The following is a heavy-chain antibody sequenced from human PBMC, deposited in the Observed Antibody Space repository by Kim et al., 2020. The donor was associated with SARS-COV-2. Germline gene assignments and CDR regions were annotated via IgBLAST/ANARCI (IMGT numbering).Heavy chain of an antibody. Sequence: GGSLRLSCVGSGFGFSDYSMNWVRQAPGKGLEWVSYIHRTESPIYYADSVRGRFTISRDNAKNSVFLHMSSLRDEDTAIYYCARDTAEDAVGASFDVWGQGALVTVSS. D-gene: IGHD6-19*01. CDR1: GFGFSDYS. V-gene: IGHV3-48*02. CDR3: ARDTAEDAVGASFDV. J-gene: IGHJ4*02. CDR2: IHRTESPI.